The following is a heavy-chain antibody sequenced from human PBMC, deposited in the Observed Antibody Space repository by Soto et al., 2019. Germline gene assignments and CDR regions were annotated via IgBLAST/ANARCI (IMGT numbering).Heavy chain of an antibody. Sequence: ASVKVSCKASGYTFTSYGISWVRQAPGQGLEWMGWISAYNGNTNYAQKLQGRVTMTTDTSTSTAYMELRSLRSDDTAVYYCGRRPRGSGWYDYSSYSYMAVWGKGTTVTVSS. V-gene: IGHV1-18*01. CDR2: ISAYNGNT. CDR3: GRRPRGSGWYDYSSYSYMAV. CDR1: GYTFTSYG. J-gene: IGHJ6*03. D-gene: IGHD6-19*01.